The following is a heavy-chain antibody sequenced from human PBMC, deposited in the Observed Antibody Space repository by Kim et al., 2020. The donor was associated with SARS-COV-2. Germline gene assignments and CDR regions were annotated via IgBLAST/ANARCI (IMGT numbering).Heavy chain of an antibody. CDR2: ISSSSSYT. D-gene: IGHD6-19*01. CDR3: ARFGSRGWSDYGMDV. Sequence: GGSLRLSCAASGFTFSDYYMSWIRQAPGKGLEWVSYISSSSSYTNYADSVKGRFTISRDNAKNSLYLQMNSLRAEDTAVYYCARFGSRGWSDYGMDVWGQGTTVTVSS. CDR1: GFTFSDYY. V-gene: IGHV3-11*03. J-gene: IGHJ6*02.